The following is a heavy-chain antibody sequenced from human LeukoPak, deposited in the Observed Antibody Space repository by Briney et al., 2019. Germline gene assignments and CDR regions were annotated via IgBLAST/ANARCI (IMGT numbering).Heavy chain of an antibody. CDR2: FDPEDGET. CDR3: ARDWVAVAGTARYYGMDV. D-gene: IGHD6-19*01. CDR1: GYTLTELS. Sequence: GASVKVSCKVSGYTLTELSMHWVRQAPGKGLEWMGGFDPEDGETIYAQKFQGRVTMTEDTSTDTAYMELSSLRSDDTAVYYCARDWVAVAGTARYYGMDVWGQGTTVTVSS. V-gene: IGHV1-24*01. J-gene: IGHJ6*02.